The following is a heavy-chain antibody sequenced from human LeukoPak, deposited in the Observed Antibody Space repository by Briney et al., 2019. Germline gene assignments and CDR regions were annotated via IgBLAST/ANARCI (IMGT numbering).Heavy chain of an antibody. CDR2: INPNSGGT. V-gene: IGHV1-2*02. CDR3: ARDHLHYYDSSGYYYSSEHAFDI. CDR1: GYTFTGYY. D-gene: IGHD3-22*01. Sequence: GASVKVSCKASGYTFTGYYMHWVRQAPGQGLEWMGWINPNSGGTNYAQKFQGRVTMTRDTSISTAYMELSRLRSDDTAVYYCARDHLHYYDSSGYYYSSEHAFDIWGQGTMVTVSS. J-gene: IGHJ3*02.